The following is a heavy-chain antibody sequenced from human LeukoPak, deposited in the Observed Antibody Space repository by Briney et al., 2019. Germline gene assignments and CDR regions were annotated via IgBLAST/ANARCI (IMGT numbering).Heavy chain of an antibody. CDR2: ISGSGGST. D-gene: IGHD3-3*01. CDR1: GFTFSSYA. J-gene: IGHJ4*02. CDR3: AKDPAYYDFWSGYFDY. Sequence: GGSLRLSCAASGFTFSSYAMSWVRQSPGKGLEWVSAISGSGGSTYYADSVKGRFTISRDNSKNTLYLQMNSLRAEDTAVYYCAKDPAYYDFWSGYFDYWGQGTLVTVSS. V-gene: IGHV3-23*01.